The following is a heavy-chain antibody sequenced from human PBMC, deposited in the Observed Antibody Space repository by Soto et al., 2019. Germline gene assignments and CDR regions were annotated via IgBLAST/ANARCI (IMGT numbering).Heavy chain of an antibody. Sequence: GGSLRLSCAASGFAFSDYYMSWIRRAPGKGLEWVSYISSSGDIIYYADSVKGRFTISRDNAKNSLYLQMNSLRAEDTAVYYCARGEYLAAFDYWGQGTLVTVSS. D-gene: IGHD6-25*01. CDR1: GFAFSDYY. V-gene: IGHV3-11*04. CDR2: ISSSGDII. CDR3: ARGEYLAAFDY. J-gene: IGHJ4*02.